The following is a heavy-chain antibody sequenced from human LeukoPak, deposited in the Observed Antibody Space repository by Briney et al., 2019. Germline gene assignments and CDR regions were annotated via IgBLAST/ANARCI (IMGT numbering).Heavy chain of an antibody. CDR2: IYTSGST. CDR3: AGERVMNFDY. V-gene: IGHV4-61*02. J-gene: IGHJ4*02. CDR1: GGSICSGSYY. D-gene: IGHD2-21*01. Sequence: NPSETLSLTCTVSGGSICSGSYYWSWIRQPAGKGLEWIGRIYTSGSTNYNPSLKSRVTISVDASKNQFSLKLSSVTAADTAVYYCAGERVMNFDYWGQGTLVTVSS.